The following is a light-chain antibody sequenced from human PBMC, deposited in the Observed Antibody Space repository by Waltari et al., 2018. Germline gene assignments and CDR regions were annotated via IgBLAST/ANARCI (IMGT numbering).Light chain of an antibody. CDR1: QSLLHSNGYNY. J-gene: IGKJ2*01. CDR2: LGS. Sequence: DIVMTQSPLSLPVTPGEPASISCRSSQSLLHSNGYNYLDWYLQKPGQSPQLLIYLGSNRASGVPDRFSGSGSGTDFTLKISRVEAEDVGVDYCMQALQTPDTFGQGTKLEI. V-gene: IGKV2-28*01. CDR3: MQALQTPDT.